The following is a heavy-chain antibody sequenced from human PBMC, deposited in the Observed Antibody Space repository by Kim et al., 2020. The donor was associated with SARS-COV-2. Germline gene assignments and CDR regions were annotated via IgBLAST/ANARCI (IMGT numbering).Heavy chain of an antibody. V-gene: IGHV4-34*08. CDR1: GDTSSPYF. Sequence: SETLSLTCAVSGDTSSPYFFNWFRQAPGKGLEWIGDINHRGTTNFNPSLKSRVTISMDRTNNHFSLEVASVTAADTAVYYCATIQLWTRRGEFWGQGTLVTVSS. J-gene: IGHJ4*02. CDR3: ATIQLWTRRGEF. CDR2: INHRGTT. D-gene: IGHD3-16*01.